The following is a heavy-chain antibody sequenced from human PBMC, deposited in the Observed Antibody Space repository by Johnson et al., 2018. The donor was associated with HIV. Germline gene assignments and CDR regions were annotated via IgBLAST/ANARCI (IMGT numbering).Heavy chain of an antibody. D-gene: IGHD2-2*01. J-gene: IGHJ3*02. CDR3: ARRCSSSSCSHGAFDI. Sequence: VQLVESGGGVVQPGRSLRLSCAASGFTFSSYAMHWVRQAPGKGLEWLSVLYSDGRTYYADSVKGRFTISRDGSKNTLFLQMNSLRAEDTAVYYCARRCSSSSCSHGAFDIWGQGTVVTVSS. CDR2: LYSDGRT. V-gene: IGHV3-66*04. CDR1: GFTFSSYA.